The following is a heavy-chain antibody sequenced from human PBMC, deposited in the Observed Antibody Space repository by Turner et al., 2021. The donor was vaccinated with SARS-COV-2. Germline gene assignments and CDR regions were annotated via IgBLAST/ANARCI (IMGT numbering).Heavy chain of an antibody. CDR3: ATGGYSYHH. CDR2: MKQDESEK. V-gene: IGHV3-7*03. J-gene: IGHJ4*02. Sequence: EVPVVESGGGLVQPGGSVRLSCAVSGLTFSSYWMSWVRQAPGKGLEWVANMKQDESEKNYVDSVKGRFTISRDNAKNSLYLQMNSLRAEDTAVYYCATGGYSYHHWGQGTLVTVSS. CDR1: GLTFSSYW. D-gene: IGHD5-18*01.